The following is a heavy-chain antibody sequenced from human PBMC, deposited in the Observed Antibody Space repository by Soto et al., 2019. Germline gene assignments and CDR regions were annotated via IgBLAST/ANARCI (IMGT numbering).Heavy chain of an antibody. J-gene: IGHJ4*02. V-gene: IGHV3-30*03. Sequence: QVQLVESGGGVVQPGRSLRLSCAASGFTFSSYGMHWVRQAPGKGLEWVAVISYDGSNKYYADSVKGRFTISRDNSKNTLYLQMNSLRAEDTAVYYCAIQLEYSGYYDNERCDSWGQGTLVTVSS. CDR3: AIQLEYSGYYDNERCDS. D-gene: IGHD5-12*01. CDR2: ISYDGSNK. CDR1: GFTFSSYG.